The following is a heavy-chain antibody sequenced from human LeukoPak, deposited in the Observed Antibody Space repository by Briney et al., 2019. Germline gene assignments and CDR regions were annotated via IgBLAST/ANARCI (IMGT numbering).Heavy chain of an antibody. J-gene: IGHJ4*02. CDR1: GYTFTSYY. Sequence: ASVKVSCKASGYTFTSYYMHWVRQAPGQGLEWMGIINPSGGSTSYAQKFQGRVTMTRDMSTSTAYMDLSSLRSEDTAVYYCATVDRYSSWSNYFDSWGQGTLVIVSS. V-gene: IGHV1-46*01. D-gene: IGHD6-19*01. CDR2: INPSGGST. CDR3: ATVDRYSSWSNYFDS.